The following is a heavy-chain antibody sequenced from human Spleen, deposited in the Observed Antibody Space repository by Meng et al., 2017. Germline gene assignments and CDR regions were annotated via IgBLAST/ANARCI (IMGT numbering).Heavy chain of an antibody. CDR3: ARPHLPYYYDSSGYYSDY. CDR2: INTNTGNP. J-gene: IGHJ4*02. V-gene: IGHV7-4-1*02. CDR1: GYTFTSYA. D-gene: IGHD3-22*01. Sequence: VQLLQCGSELKKPGAPVKVSCKASGYTFTSYAMNWVRQAPGQGLEWMGWINTNTGNPTYAQGFTGRFVFSLDTSVSKAYLQISSLKAEDTAVYYCARPHLPYYYDSSGYYSDYWGQGTLVTVSS.